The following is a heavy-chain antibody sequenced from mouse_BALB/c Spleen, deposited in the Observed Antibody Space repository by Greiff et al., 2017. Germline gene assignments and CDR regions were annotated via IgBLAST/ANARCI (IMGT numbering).Heavy chain of an antibody. D-gene: IGHD1-1*01. CDR3: ARNPLGSTYYYAMDY. CDR2: IWSGGST. CDR1: GFSLTSYG. J-gene: IGHJ4*01. V-gene: IGHV2-2*02. Sequence: QVQLKESGPGLVQPSQSLSITCTVSGFSLTSYGVHWVRQSPGKGLEWLGVIWSGGSTDYNAAFISRLSISKDNSKSQVFFKMNSLQANDTAIYYCARNPLGSTYYYAMDYWGQGTSVTVSS.